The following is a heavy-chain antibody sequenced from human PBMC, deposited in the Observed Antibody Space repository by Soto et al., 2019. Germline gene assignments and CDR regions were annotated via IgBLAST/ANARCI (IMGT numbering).Heavy chain of an antibody. CDR3: ARSQTYYDFWSGSGAHYYGMDV. V-gene: IGHV3-33*01. CDR2: IWYDGSNK. D-gene: IGHD3-3*01. CDR1: GFTFSSYG. Sequence: GGSLRLSCSASGFTFSSYGMHWVRQAPGKGLEWVAVIWYDGSNKYYADSVKGRFTISRDNSKNTLYLQMNSLRAEDTAVYYCARSQTYYDFWSGSGAHYYGMDVWGQGTTVTVSS. J-gene: IGHJ6*02.